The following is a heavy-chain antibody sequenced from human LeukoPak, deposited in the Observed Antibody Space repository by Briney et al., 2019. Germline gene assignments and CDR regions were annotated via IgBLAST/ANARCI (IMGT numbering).Heavy chain of an antibody. CDR3: ARTDLYDFWSGYYHGFDY. V-gene: IGHV1-2*02. J-gene: IGHJ4*02. Sequence: ASVKVSCKASGGTFSSYAISWVRQAPGQGLEWMGWINPNSGGTNYAQKFQGRVTMTRDSSISTAYMELSRLRSDDTAVYYCARTDLYDFWSGYYHGFDYWGQGTLVTVSS. CDR2: INPNSGGT. D-gene: IGHD3-3*01. CDR1: GGTFSSYA.